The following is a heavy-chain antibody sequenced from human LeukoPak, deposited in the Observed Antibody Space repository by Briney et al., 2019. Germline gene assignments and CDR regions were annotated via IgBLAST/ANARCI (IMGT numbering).Heavy chain of an antibody. CDR3: ARGDFAGHLY. V-gene: IGHV3-53*01. J-gene: IGHJ4*02. CDR1: GFTVSSNY. Sequence: GGSLRLSCAASGFTVSSNYMSWVRQAPGKGLEWVSLIYSGGGTYYADSVRGRFTISRDNSKNTLYLQMNSLRAEDTAVYYCARGDFAGHLYRGQGTLVTVSS. CDR2: IYSGGGT. D-gene: IGHD2-21*02.